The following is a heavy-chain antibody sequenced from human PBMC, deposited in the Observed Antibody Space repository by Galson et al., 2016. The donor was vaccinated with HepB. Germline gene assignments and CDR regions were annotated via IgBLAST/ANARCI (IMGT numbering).Heavy chain of an antibody. V-gene: IGHV3-30*18. CDR1: GFTFSHYV. Sequence: SLRLSCAASGFTFSHYVMHWVRQAPGKGLEWVADISYDGNVKYYADSVKGRFTISRDNSNNMLYLQMNSLRSEDTAVYYCAKDVYGSGSYTEGIFDYWGQGTLVTVSS. CDR2: ISYDGNVK. D-gene: IGHD3-10*01. CDR3: AKDVYGSGSYTEGIFDY. J-gene: IGHJ4*02.